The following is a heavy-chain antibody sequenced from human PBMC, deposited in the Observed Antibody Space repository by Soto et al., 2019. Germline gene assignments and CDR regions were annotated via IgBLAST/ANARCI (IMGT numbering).Heavy chain of an antibody. CDR1: GGTFSSYA. D-gene: IGHD1-26*01. V-gene: IGHV1-69*13. CDR2: IIPIFGTA. CDR3: ARSLGEWELSYFDY. J-gene: IGHJ4*02. Sequence: SVKVSCKASGGTFSSYAISWVLQAPGQGLEWMGGIIPIFGTANYAQKFQGRVTITADESTSTAYMELSSLRSEDTAVYYCARSLGEWELSYFDYWGQGTLVTVSS.